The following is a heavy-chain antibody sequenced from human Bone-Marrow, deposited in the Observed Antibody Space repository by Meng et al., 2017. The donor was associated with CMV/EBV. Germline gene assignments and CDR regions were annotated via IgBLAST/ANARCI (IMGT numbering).Heavy chain of an antibody. CDR3: AREEFRQQLVYGRNWFDP. CDR1: GFTFSSYA. J-gene: IGHJ5*02. CDR2: ISYDGSNK. Sequence: GESLKISCAAFGFTFSSYAMHWVRQAPVKGLEWVAVISYDGSNKYYADSVKGRFSISRDNSRNTLYLQMNSLRAEDTAVYYCAREEFRQQLVYGRNWFDPWGQGPRVTGCS. V-gene: IGHV3-30-3*01. D-gene: IGHD6-13*01.